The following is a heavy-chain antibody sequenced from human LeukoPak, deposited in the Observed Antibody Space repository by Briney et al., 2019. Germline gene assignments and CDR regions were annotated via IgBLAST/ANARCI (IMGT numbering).Heavy chain of an antibody. CDR3: ARDGYGDYDTVDAFDI. J-gene: IGHJ3*02. V-gene: IGHV3-66*01. CDR2: IYSGGST. D-gene: IGHD4-17*01. CDR1: GFTVSSNY. Sequence: PGGSLRLSCAASGFTVSSNYMSWVRQAPGKGLEWVSVIYSGGSTYYADSVKGRFTISRDNSKNTLYLQMNSLRAEDTAVYYCARDGYGDYDTVDAFDIWGQGTMVTVSS.